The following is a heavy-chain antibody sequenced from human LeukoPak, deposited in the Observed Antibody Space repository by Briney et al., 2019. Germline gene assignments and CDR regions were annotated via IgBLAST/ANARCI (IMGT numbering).Heavy chain of an antibody. CDR1: GFTFSKYW. CDR3: ATKQWLAPPPDS. J-gene: IGHJ4*02. V-gene: IGHV3-74*01. Sequence: PGGSLRLSCAASGFTFSKYWMLWVRHAPGKRLESVSRINTDGTVTTYADSVKGRFTVSRDNADNTMFLQMNSVRDEDTAVYYCATKQWLAPPPDSWGQGTPVTVSS. D-gene: IGHD6-19*01. CDR2: INTDGTVT.